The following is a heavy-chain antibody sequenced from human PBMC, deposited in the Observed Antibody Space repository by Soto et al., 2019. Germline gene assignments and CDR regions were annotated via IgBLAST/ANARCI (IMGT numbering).Heavy chain of an antibody. CDR2: ISPTGGTT. J-gene: IGHJ4*02. V-gene: IGHV3-64D*06. Sequence: PGGSLRLSCEASGFTFSAYAMHWVRQAPGRGLEYVSAISPTGGTTYYADSLKGRFTTSRDNSKSTLYLHMSSLRTEDTAVYYCGRKEVSGPIDYWGRGTLVTVS. CDR1: GFTFSAYA. CDR3: GRKEVSGPIDY.